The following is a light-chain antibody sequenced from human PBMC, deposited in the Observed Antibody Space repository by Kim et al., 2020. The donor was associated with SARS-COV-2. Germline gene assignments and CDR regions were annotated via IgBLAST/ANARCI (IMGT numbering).Light chain of an antibody. CDR2: LNGDGSH. CDR3: QTWGTGNWM. CDR1: SGHSGSA. J-gene: IGLJ3*02. Sequence: ASVKLTGTLNSGHSGSAIAWHQHQAEKGPRYLMKLNGDGSHSKGDGVPDRCSGSSSGAERYLTISSLQSEDEADYYCQTWGTGNWMFGGGTQLTVL. V-gene: IGLV4-69*01.